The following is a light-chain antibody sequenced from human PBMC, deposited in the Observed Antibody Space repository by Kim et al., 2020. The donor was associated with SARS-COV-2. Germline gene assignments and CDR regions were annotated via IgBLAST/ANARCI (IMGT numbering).Light chain of an antibody. Sequence: AIQMTQSPSSLSASVGDRVTITCRASQGMRNDLAWYQQKPGKAPKLLIYSASNLQSGVPSRFSGSASGTDFTLTITRLQPEDFATYYCLQEYNFPWTFGQGTKMDIK. CDR1: QGMRND. V-gene: IGKV1-6*01. CDR3: LQEYNFPWT. CDR2: SAS. J-gene: IGKJ1*01.